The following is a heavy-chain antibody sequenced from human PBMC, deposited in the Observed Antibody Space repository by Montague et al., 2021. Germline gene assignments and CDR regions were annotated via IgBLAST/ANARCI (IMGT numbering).Heavy chain of an antibody. D-gene: IGHD3-16*02. CDR2: IKWNSGLI. CDR1: GFNFDNYA. Sequence: SLRLSCAASGFNFDNYAMHWVRQVPGKGLEWVTGIKWNSGLIGYADSVRGRFTISRDDSTDIAYLQMNTLTTEDTAVYYCSRCQETLGEAIVKIFDSWGQGTLVTVSS. V-gene: IGHV3-9*01. J-gene: IGHJ4*02. CDR3: SRCQETLGEAIVKIFDS.